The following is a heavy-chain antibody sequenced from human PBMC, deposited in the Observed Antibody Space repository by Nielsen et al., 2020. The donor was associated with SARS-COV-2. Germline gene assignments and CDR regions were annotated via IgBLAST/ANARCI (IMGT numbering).Heavy chain of an antibody. CDR1: GFTFSSYG. V-gene: IGHV3-30*03. CDR3: ARPRGYSYGYRYYYYGMDV. J-gene: IGHJ6*02. D-gene: IGHD5-18*01. CDR2: ISYDGSNK. Sequence: GESLKISCAASGFTFSSYGMHWVRQAPGKGLEWVAVISYDGSNKYYADSVKGRFTISRDNSKNTLYLQMNSLRAEDTAVYYCARPRGYSYGYRYYYYGMDVWGQGTTVTVSS.